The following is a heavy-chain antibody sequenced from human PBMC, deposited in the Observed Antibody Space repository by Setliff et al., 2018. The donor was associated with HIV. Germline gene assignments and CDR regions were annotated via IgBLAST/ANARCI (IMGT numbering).Heavy chain of an antibody. CDR3: AGCITGTTHWFDP. CDR1: GGTFSSYA. V-gene: IGHV1-69*13. CDR2: IIPIFGTA. D-gene: IGHD1-20*01. Sequence: SVKVSCKASGGTFSSYAISWVRQAPGQGLEWMGGIIPIFGTANYAQKFQGRVTITADESTSTAYMELSSLTSEDTAVYYCAGCITGTTHWFDPWGQGTLVTVSS. J-gene: IGHJ5*02.